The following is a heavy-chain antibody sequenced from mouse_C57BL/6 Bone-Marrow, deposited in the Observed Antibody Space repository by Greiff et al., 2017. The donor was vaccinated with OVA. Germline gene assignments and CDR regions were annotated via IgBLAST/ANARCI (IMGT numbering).Heavy chain of an antibody. CDR1: GFTFSDYY. CDR3: ARDLYYYGSSLWYFDV. J-gene: IGHJ1*03. CDR2: INYDGSST. D-gene: IGHD1-1*01. Sequence: EVKVVESEGGLVQPGSSMKLSCTASGFTFSDYYMAWVRQVPEKGLEWVANINYDGSSTYYLDSLKSRFIISRDNAKNILYLQMSSLKSEDTATYYCARDLYYYGSSLWYFDVWGTGTTVTVSS. V-gene: IGHV5-16*01.